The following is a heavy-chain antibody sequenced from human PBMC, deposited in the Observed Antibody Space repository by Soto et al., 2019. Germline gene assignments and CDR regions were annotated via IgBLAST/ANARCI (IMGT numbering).Heavy chain of an antibody. CDR3: AKELEMATIGFGRIDY. Sequence: GGSLRLSCAASGFTFSSYAMSWVRQAPGKGLEWVSAISGSGGSTYYADSVKGRFTISRDNSKNTLYLQMNSLRAEDTAVYYCAKELEMATIGFGRIDYWGQGTLVTVSS. CDR2: ISGSGGST. CDR1: GFTFSSYA. V-gene: IGHV3-23*01. D-gene: IGHD5-12*01. J-gene: IGHJ4*02.